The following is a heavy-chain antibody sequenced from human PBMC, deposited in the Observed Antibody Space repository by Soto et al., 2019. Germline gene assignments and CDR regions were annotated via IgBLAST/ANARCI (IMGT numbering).Heavy chain of an antibody. CDR1: GGSISGYY. J-gene: IGHJ4*02. D-gene: IGHD3-22*01. CDR3: ASQHYYDSSGYYVVY. Sequence: SETLSLTCTVSGGSISGYYWSWVRQPPGKGLEWIGYMYNTGSTYYDSSLKSRVTISVDTSKNQFSLKLSSVTAADTAVYYCASQHYYDSSGYYVVYWGQGTLVTVSS. V-gene: IGHV4-4*08. CDR2: MYNTGST.